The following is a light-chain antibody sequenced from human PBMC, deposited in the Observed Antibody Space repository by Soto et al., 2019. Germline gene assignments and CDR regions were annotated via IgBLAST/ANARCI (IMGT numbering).Light chain of an antibody. J-gene: IGKJ4*01. CDR1: QGISSY. Sequence: IQLTQSPSSLSASVGDRVTITCGASQGISSYLTWYQPKPGKAPKLLIYAASTLHSGVPSKVSGSGSGTDVTLTISSLQPEDFATYYCQQLNSYPLTFGGGTKVDIK. CDR3: QQLNSYPLT. V-gene: IGKV1-9*01. CDR2: AAS.